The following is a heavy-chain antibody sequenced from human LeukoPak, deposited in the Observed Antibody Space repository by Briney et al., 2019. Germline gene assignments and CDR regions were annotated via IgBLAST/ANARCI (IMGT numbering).Heavy chain of an antibody. J-gene: IGHJ4*02. CDR2: INWNGGST. CDR1: GFTFDDYG. D-gene: IGHD3-3*01. CDR3: ARDRGFYDFWSGYWFDY. Sequence: RPGGSLRLSCAASGFTFDDYGMSWVRQAPGKGLEWVSGINWNGGSTGYADSVKGRFTISRDNAKNSLYLQMNSLRAEDTAVYYCARDRGFYDFWSGYWFDYWGQGTLVTVSS. V-gene: IGHV3-20*04.